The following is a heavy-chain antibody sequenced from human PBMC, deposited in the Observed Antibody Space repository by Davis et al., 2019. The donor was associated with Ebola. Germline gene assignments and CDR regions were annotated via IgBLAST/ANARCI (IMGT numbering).Heavy chain of an antibody. V-gene: IGHV1-18*01. Sequence: AASVQVSCKASGYTFISYGISWVRQAPGQGLEWMGWISAYNGNTNYAQKLQGRVTMTTDTSTSTAYMELRSLRSDDTAVYYCARGYCSGGSCYSYPFDYWGQGTLVTVSS. J-gene: IGHJ4*02. D-gene: IGHD2-15*01. CDR2: ISAYNGNT. CDR1: GYTFISYG. CDR3: ARGYCSGGSCYSYPFDY.